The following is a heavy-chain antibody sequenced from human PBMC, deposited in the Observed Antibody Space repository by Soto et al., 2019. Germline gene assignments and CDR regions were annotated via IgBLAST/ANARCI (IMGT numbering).Heavy chain of an antibody. CDR1: GFAFSTFA. J-gene: IGHJ4*02. CDR2: ISVSGNNA. V-gene: IGHV3-23*01. CDR3: ARDQLRPGILYSLGVLLPEYGL. D-gene: IGHD3-22*01. Sequence: XGSLRLSCAASGFAFSTFAMTWVRQAPGKGLDWVAAISVSGNNAYYADSVKGRFTISRDNSQNSVFLQMSSLRADDTAVYYCARDQLRPGILYSLGVLLPEYGLWGQGTLVTVSS.